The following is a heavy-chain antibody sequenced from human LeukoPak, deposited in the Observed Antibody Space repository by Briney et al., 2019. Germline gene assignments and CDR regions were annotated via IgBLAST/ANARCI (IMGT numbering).Heavy chain of an antibody. J-gene: IGHJ3*02. D-gene: IGHD2-15*01. V-gene: IGHV4-59*01. CDR2: IYYSGST. CDR3: ARDQGYCSGGSCYSDDAFDI. CDR1: GGSISSYY. Sequence: PSETLSLTCTVSGGSISSYYWSWIRQPPGKGLEWIGYIYYSGSTNYNPSLKSRVPISVDTSKNQFSLKLSSVPAADTAAYYCARDQGYCSGGSCYSDDAFDIWGQGTMVTVSS.